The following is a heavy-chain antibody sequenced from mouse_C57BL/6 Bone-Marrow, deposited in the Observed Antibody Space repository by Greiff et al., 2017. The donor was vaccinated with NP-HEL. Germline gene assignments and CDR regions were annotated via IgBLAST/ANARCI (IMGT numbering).Heavy chain of an antibody. Sequence: QVQLQQPGAELVRPGTSVKLSCKASGYTFTSYWMHWVKQRPGQGLEWIGVIDPSDSYTNYNQKFKGKATLTVDTSSSTAYMQLSSLTSEDSAVYYCARSGSYYGSSPYFDYWGQGTTLTVSS. CDR2: IDPSDSYT. CDR3: ARSGSYYGSSPYFDY. V-gene: IGHV1-59*01. CDR1: GYTFTSYW. J-gene: IGHJ2*01. D-gene: IGHD1-1*01.